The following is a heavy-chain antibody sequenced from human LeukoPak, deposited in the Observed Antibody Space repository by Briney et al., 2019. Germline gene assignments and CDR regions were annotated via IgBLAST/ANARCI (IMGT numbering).Heavy chain of an antibody. CDR3: ARTRLGELSFDY. D-gene: IGHD3-16*02. V-gene: IGHV3-21*04. CDR2: ISSSSSYI. Sequence: GGSLRLSCAASGFTFSSYSMNWVRQAPGKGLEWVSSISSSSSYIYYADSVKGRFTISRDNAENSLYLQMNSLRAEDTALYYCARTRLGELSFDYWGQGTLVTVSS. CDR1: GFTFSSYS. J-gene: IGHJ4*02.